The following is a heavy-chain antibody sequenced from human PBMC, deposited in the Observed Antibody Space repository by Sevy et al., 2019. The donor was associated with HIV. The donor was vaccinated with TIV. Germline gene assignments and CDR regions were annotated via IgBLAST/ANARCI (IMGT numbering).Heavy chain of an antibody. CDR2: IRYSGST. CDR1: GASISSSGYY. J-gene: IGHJ4*02. D-gene: IGHD6-19*01. Sequence: SETLSVTCSVSGASISSSGYYWGWIRQPPGKGLEWIVSIRYSGSTFYNPSLRSRVTISADTSKNQFSLKLNSVTAADTATYYCAGPTLTYSSGWTYYDYWGQGTVVTVSS. V-gene: IGHV4-39*01. CDR3: AGPTLTYSSGWTYYDY.